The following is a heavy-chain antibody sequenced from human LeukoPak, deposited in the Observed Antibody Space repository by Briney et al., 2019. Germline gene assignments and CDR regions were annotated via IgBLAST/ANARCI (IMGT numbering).Heavy chain of an antibody. J-gene: IGHJ4*02. D-gene: IGHD6-13*01. CDR3: AKSIAAAGHYFDY. V-gene: IGHV3-33*06. CDR2: IWYDGSNK. Sequence: AGGSLRLSCAAPGFTFSSYGMHWVRQAPGKGLEWVAVIWYDGSNKNYADSVKGRFTISRDNSKNTLYLQMNSLRAEDTAVYYCAKSIAAAGHYFDYWGQGTLVTVSS. CDR1: GFTFSSYG.